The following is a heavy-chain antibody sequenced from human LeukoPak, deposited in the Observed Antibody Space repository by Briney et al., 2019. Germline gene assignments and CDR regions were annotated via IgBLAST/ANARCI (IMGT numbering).Heavy chain of an antibody. D-gene: IGHD2-8*01. V-gene: IGHV3-23*01. CDR3: AKQSYARSLGE. Sequence: GGSLRLSCATSGFPFSDFSMGGGRRAPGKGLGWISTTSSGGTSTYYAESVKGRFTISRDNSKNTLYLQMSSLRVADTAVYYRAKQSYARSLGEGGPGTLVSVSS. CDR1: GFPFSDFS. J-gene: IGHJ4*02. CDR2: TSSGGTST.